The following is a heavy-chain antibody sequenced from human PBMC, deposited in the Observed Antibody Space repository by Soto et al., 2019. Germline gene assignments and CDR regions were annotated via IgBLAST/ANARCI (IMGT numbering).Heavy chain of an antibody. J-gene: IGHJ6*02. Sequence: AASVKVSCKASGYTFTSYAMHWVRQAPGQRLEWMGWINAGNGNTKYSQKFQGRVTITRDTSASTAYMELSSLRSEDTAVYYCARVSKVANYRYYYYYGMDVWGQGTTVTVSS. CDR2: INAGNGNT. V-gene: IGHV1-3*01. D-gene: IGHD5-12*01. CDR3: ARVSKVANYRYYYYYGMDV. CDR1: GYTFTSYA.